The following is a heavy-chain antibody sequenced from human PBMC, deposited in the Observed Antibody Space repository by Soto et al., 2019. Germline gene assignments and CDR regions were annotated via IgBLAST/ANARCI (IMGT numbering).Heavy chain of an antibody. J-gene: IGHJ4*02. Sequence: PSETLSLTCTVSGGSISSYYWSWIRQPPGKGLEWIGYIYYSGSTNYNPSLKSRVTISVDTSKNQFSLKLSSVTAADTAVYYCARGDRQWLVHWGQGTLVTVSS. CDR1: GGSISSYY. V-gene: IGHV4-59*01. CDR3: ARGDRQWLVH. D-gene: IGHD6-19*01. CDR2: IYYSGST.